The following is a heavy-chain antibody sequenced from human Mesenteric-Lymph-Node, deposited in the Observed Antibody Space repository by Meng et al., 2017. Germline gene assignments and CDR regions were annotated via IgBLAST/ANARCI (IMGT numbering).Heavy chain of an antibody. Sequence: QVQLQESGPGLVKPSQTLSLTCTVSGGSISSGGHSWSWIRQHPGKGLEWIAYIYYSGSTYYNPSLKSRVILSVDTSKNQFSLKLSSVTAADTAVYYCARVDSSGYFLDYWGHGTLVTVSS. CDR3: ARVDSSGYFLDY. CDR1: GGSISSGGHS. V-gene: IGHV4-31*03. D-gene: IGHD3-22*01. J-gene: IGHJ4*01. CDR2: IYYSGST.